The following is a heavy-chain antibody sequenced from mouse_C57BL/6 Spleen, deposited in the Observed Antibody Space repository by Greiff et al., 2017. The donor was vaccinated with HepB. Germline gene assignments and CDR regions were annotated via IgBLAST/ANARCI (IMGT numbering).Heavy chain of an antibody. CDR1: GYTFTDYY. Sequence: QVQLKESGPELVKPGASVKISCKASGYTFTDYYINWVKQRPGQGLEWIGWIFPGSGSTYYNEKFKGKATLTVDKSSSTAYMLLSSLTSEDSAVYFCARFHYYGSSFDYWGQGTTLTVSS. V-gene: IGHV1-75*01. D-gene: IGHD1-1*01. CDR2: IFPGSGST. J-gene: IGHJ2*01. CDR3: ARFHYYGSSFDY.